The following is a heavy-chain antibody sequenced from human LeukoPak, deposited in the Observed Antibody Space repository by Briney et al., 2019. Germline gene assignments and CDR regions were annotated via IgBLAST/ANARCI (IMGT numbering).Heavy chain of an antibody. CDR1: GYSIGSGYC. D-gene: IGHD3-16*02. V-gene: IGHV4-38-2*01. CDR3: ARHSQWGIIPWAFDV. Sequence: SETLSLTCAVSGYSIGSGYCWGWIRQPPGKGLEWIATIFHSGSTYYNPSLESRVTISVDTSRNQFSLRLRSVTAADTAMYYCARHSQWGIIPWAFDVWGQGTMVTVSS. CDR2: IFHSGST. J-gene: IGHJ3*01.